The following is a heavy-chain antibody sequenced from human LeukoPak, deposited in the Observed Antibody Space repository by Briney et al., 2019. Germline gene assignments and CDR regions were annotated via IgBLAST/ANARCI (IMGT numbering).Heavy chain of an antibody. Sequence: SETLSLTCTVSGGSISSSTYQWGWIRQPPGEGLEWIGSISYSGSTYFNLSLKSRVMMSVDTSNNQFSLKLSSVTAADTAVYYCARGGDSSGSDYWGQGTLVTVSS. V-gene: IGHV4-39*07. D-gene: IGHD3-22*01. J-gene: IGHJ4*02. CDR2: ISYSGST. CDR3: ARGGDSSGSDY. CDR1: GGSISSSTYQ.